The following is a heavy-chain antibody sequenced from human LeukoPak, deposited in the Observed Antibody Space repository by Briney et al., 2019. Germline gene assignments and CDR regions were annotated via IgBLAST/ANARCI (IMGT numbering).Heavy chain of an antibody. Sequence: ASVKVSCKASGYTFTGYYMHWVRQAPGQGLEWMGWINPNSGGTNYAQKFQGRVTMTRDTSISTAYMELSRLRSDDTAVYYCARAQYSGSYEDAFDIWGQGTMVTVSS. CDR3: ARAQYSGSYEDAFDI. V-gene: IGHV1-2*02. J-gene: IGHJ3*02. CDR2: INPNSGGT. D-gene: IGHD1-26*01. CDR1: GYTFTGYY.